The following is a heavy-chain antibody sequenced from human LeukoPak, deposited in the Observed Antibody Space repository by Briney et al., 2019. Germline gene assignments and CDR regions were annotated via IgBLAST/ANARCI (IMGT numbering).Heavy chain of an antibody. CDR1: GYTFTSYG. CDR2: ISAYNGNT. Sequence: ASVKVSCKASGYTFTSYGISWVRQAPGQGLEWMGWISAYNGNTKYAQNLQGRGTMTTDTPTSTAYTELRSLRSDDTAVYYCARSLSVGAPYYFDSWGQGTLVTVSS. V-gene: IGHV1-18*01. D-gene: IGHD1-26*01. J-gene: IGHJ4*02. CDR3: ARSLSVGAPYYFDS.